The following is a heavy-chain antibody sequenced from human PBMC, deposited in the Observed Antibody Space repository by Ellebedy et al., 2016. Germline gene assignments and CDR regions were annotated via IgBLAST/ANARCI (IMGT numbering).Heavy chain of an antibody. J-gene: IGHJ3*01. CDR3: AKWNGDWSAFEV. Sequence: SETLSLTCNVSGYISGGSVSSDYWNWIRRPPGKGLEWIGYVFHTGFTKYNPSLKSRVTISVDTSKSQFSLRLTSVTAADTAVYYCAKWNGDWSAFEVWGQGTMVTVSS. CDR1: GYISGGSVSSDY. V-gene: IGHV4-59*02. CDR2: VFHTGFT. D-gene: IGHD1-1*01.